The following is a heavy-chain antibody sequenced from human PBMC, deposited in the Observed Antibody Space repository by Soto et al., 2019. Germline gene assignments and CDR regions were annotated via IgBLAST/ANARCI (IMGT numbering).Heavy chain of an antibody. Sequence: VQLVESGGGVVQPGRSLRLSCAASGFTFSSYGMHWVRQAPGKGLEWLAVISYDGSNKNYVDSVKGRFTISRDNSKSTFYLQMNSLRAEDTAVYYCAKDQENGNYDTTRPTDCWGQGTLVSVSS. V-gene: IGHV3-30*18. CDR1: GFTFSSYG. J-gene: IGHJ4*02. CDR3: AKDQENGNYDTTRPTDC. CDR2: ISYDGSNK. D-gene: IGHD4-4*01.